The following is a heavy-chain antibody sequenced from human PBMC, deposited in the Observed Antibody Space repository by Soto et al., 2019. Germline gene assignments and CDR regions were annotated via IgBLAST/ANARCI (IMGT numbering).Heavy chain of an antibody. CDR1: GFSLYSGGVG. CDR2: LYWHETR. CDR3: AHYTTNTYFDV. D-gene: IGHD1-1*01. J-gene: IGHJ6*04. Sequence: QITLKESSPPLVKPTQTLTLTCSFSGFSLYSGGVGVGWIRQPPGKALEWLALLYWHETRRYNPSLRNTLTIATDTSENLVVLTMTDMGPVDTGTYFCAHYTTNTYFDVWGKGTTVTVSS. V-gene: IGHV2-5*01.